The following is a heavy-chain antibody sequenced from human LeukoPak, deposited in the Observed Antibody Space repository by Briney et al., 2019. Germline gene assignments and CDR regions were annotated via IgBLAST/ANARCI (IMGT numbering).Heavy chain of an antibody. CDR2: IIPIFGTA. CDR3: ARAKFEGMVRGVIITYYYYYYMDV. Sequence: GASVKVSCKASGYTFTSYGISWVRQAPGQGLEWMGGIIPIFGTANYAQKFQGRVTITADKSTSTAYMELSSLRSEDTAVYYCARAKFEGMVRGVIITYYYYYYMDVWGKGTTVTVSS. D-gene: IGHD3-10*01. J-gene: IGHJ6*03. CDR1: GYTFTSYG. V-gene: IGHV1-69*06.